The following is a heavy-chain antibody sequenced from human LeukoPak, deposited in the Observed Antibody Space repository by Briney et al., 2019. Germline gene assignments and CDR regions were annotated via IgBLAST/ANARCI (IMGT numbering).Heavy chain of an antibody. J-gene: IGHJ4*02. V-gene: IGHV3-33*01. CDR3: ARALDIVATITPIDY. D-gene: IGHD5-12*01. CDR2: IWYDGSNK. Sequence: PGGSLRLSCAASGFTFSSYGMHWVRQAPGKGLEWVAVIWYDGSNKYYADSVKGRFTISRDNSNNTLYLQMNTLRAEDTAVYYCARALDIVATITPIDYWGQGTLVTVSS. CDR1: GFTFSSYG.